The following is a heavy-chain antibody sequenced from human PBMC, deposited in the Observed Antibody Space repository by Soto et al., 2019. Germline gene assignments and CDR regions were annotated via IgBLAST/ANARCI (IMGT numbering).Heavy chain of an antibody. J-gene: IGHJ1*01. CDR2: ISYDGSNK. D-gene: IGHD2-21*01. Sequence: QVPLVESGGGVVQPGRSLRLSCAASGFTFSSYGMHWVRQAPGKGLEWVAVISYDGSNKYYADSVKGRFTISRDNSKNTLYLQMNSLRAEDTAVYYCAKDAGSHIVVDEYFQHWGQGTLVTVSS. V-gene: IGHV3-30*18. CDR1: GFTFSSYG. CDR3: AKDAGSHIVVDEYFQH.